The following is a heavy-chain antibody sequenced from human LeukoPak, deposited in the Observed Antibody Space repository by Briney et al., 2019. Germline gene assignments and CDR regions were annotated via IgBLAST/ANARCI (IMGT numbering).Heavy chain of an antibody. CDR1: GYTFTGYY. Sequence: ASVTVSCKASGYTFTGYYMHWVRQAPGQGLEWLGWVNLNNGGTNYAQQSQGRVTMTRDTSISPAYMELSRLRSDDTAVYYCAGMGGSYCGGDCYFDYWGQGTLVTVSS. V-gene: IGHV1-2*02. D-gene: IGHD2-21*02. CDR2: VNLNNGGT. CDR3: AGMGGSYCGGDCYFDY. J-gene: IGHJ4*02.